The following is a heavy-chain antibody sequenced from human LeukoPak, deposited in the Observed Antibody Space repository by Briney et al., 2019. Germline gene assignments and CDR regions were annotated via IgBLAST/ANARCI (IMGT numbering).Heavy chain of an antibody. D-gene: IGHD3-10*01. V-gene: IGHV3-23*01. Sequence: PGGSLRLSCAASGFTFSSYAMRWVRQAPGKGREGVSAISGSGGSTYYADSVKGRFTISRDNSKNTLYLQMNSLRAEDTAVYYCAKDMVRGVPPTIICDYWGQGTLVTVSS. CDR2: ISGSGGST. J-gene: IGHJ4*02. CDR1: GFTFSSYA. CDR3: AKDMVRGVPPTIICDY.